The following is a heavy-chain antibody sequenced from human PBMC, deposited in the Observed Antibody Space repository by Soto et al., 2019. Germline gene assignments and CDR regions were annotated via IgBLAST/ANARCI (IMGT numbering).Heavy chain of an antibody. V-gene: IGHV1-69*10. CDR2: IIPFLGTT. D-gene: IGHD6-6*01. CDR3: AREGYTSSSIHSFLDS. CDR1: GGTFSSYG. Sequence: SVKVSFKDSGGTFSSYGISWVRQAPGQGLEWMGRIIPFLGTTNYTQNFQDRLTVTADTSTNTAFMELSSLRSDDTAVYYCAREGYTSSSIHSFLDSWGQGTLVTVYS. J-gene: IGHJ4*02.